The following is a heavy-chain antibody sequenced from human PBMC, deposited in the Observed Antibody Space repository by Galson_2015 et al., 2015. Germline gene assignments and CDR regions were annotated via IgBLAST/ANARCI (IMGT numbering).Heavy chain of an antibody. CDR3: ARPYYDIMTGYYDAFDI. J-gene: IGHJ3*02. Sequence: TLSLTCAVSGDSINNTKWWSWVRQSPGKGLEWIGQIYHSGSTDYNPSLESRVTISLDKSKNQFSLNLTSVTAADTAVYYCARPYYDIMTGYYDAFDIWGPGTMVTVSS. CDR2: IYHSGST. CDR1: GDSINNTKW. D-gene: IGHD3-9*01. V-gene: IGHV4-4*02.